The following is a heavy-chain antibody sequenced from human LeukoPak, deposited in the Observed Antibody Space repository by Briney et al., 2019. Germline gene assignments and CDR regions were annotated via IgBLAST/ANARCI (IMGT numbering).Heavy chain of an antibody. D-gene: IGHD5-18*01. CDR1: GYTFTGYY. J-gene: IGHJ4*02. CDR3: ARLYSYGPTD. CDR2: INPNSGGT. V-gene: IGHV1-2*02. Sequence: ASVKVSCKASGYTFTGYYMHWVRQAPGQGLEWMGWINPNSGGTNYAQKFQGRVTMTRDTSISTAYMELSRLRSDDMAVYYCARLYSYGPTDWGQGTLVTVSS.